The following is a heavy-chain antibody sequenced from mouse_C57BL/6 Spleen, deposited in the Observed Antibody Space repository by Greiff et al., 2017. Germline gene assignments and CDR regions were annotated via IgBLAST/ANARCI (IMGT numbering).Heavy chain of an antibody. J-gene: IGHJ2*01. CDR2: IYPGSGST. CDR1: GYTFTSYW. V-gene: IGHV1-55*01. Sequence: QVQLQQPGAELVKPGASVKMSCKASGYTFTSYWITWVKQRPGQGLEWIGDIYPGSGSTNYNEKFKSKATLTVDTSSSTAYMQLSSLTSEDSAVYYCAPSMIYDVPFDYWGQGTTLTVSS. D-gene: IGHD2-3*01. CDR3: APSMIYDVPFDY.